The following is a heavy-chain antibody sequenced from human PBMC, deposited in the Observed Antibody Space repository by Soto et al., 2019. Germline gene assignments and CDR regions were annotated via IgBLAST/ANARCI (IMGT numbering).Heavy chain of an antibody. CDR3: ARTVTTTYWYFDL. D-gene: IGHD4-17*01. Sequence: PGESLKISCKGSGYSFTSYWIAWVRQMPGKGLEWMGIIYPGDSDTRYSPSFQGQVTISADKSISTAYLQWKSLKTSDTAMYYCARTVTTTYWYFDLWGRGTLVTVSS. CDR2: IYPGDSDT. CDR1: GYSFTSYW. J-gene: IGHJ2*01. V-gene: IGHV5-51*01.